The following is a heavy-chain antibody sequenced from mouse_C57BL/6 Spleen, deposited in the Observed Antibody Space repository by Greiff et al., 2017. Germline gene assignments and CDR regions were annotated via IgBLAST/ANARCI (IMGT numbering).Heavy chain of an antibody. V-gene: IGHV3-1*01. CDR3: ARDGGSYYGSPWYFDV. CDR1: GYSITSGYD. Sequence: EVQVVESGPGMVKPSQSLSLTCTVTGYSITSGYDWHWIRHFPGNKLEWMGYISYSGSTNYNPSLKSRISITHDTSKNHFFLKLNSVTTEDTATYYCARDGGSYYGSPWYFDVWGTGTTVTVSS. D-gene: IGHD1-1*01. CDR2: ISYSGST. J-gene: IGHJ1*03.